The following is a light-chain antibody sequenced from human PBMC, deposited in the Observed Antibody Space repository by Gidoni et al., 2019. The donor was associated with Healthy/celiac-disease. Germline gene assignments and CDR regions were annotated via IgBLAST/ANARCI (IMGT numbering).Light chain of an antibody. CDR1: SGHSSYI. CDR3: ETWDSNTRV. J-gene: IGLJ2*01. CDR2: LEGSGSY. V-gene: IGLV4-60*03. Sequence: SSSSSLSSSVKLTCTLSSGHSSYIIAWHQQQPGKAPRYLMKLEGSGSYNKGSGVPDRFSGSSSGADRYLTISNLQSEDEADYCCETWDSNTRVFGGGTKLTVL.